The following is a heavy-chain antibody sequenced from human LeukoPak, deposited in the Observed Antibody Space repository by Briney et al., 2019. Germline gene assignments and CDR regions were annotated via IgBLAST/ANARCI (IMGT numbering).Heavy chain of an antibody. Sequence: GASVKVSCKASGGTFSSYAITWVRQAPGQGLEWMGWINPNSGGTNYAQKFQGRVTMTRDTSISTAYMELSRLRSDDTAVYYCARDKGTRFGELSPRWGQGTLVTVSS. J-gene: IGHJ4*02. CDR1: GGTFSSYA. D-gene: IGHD3-10*01. CDR2: INPNSGGT. CDR3: ARDKGTRFGELSPR. V-gene: IGHV1-2*02.